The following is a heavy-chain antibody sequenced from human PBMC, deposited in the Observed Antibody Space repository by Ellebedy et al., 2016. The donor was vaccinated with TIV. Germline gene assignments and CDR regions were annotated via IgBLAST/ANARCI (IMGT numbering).Heavy chain of an antibody. D-gene: IGHD4-23*01. Sequence: GESLKISXAASGFTFSSYAMSWVRQAPGKGLEWVSAISGSGGSTYYADSVKGRFTISRDNSKNTLYLQMNSLRAEDTAVYYCARRRGVTLRYFDYWGQGTLVTVSS. CDR2: ISGSGGST. CDR1: GFTFSSYA. V-gene: IGHV3-23*01. CDR3: ARRRGVTLRYFDY. J-gene: IGHJ4*02.